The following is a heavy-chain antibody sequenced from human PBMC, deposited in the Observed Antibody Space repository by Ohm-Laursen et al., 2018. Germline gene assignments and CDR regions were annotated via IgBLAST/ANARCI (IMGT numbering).Heavy chain of an antibody. CDR1: GVSISSYF. D-gene: IGHD3-10*01. Sequence: SDTLSLTCTVSGVSISSYFWSWIRQPPGKGLEWIGYISYSGSTNYNPSLKSRVTISLDTSKNQFSLKLSSVTAADTALYYCARRAGSQFDPWGQGTLVTVSS. J-gene: IGHJ5*02. CDR2: ISYSGST. V-gene: IGHV4-59*08. CDR3: ARRAGSQFDP.